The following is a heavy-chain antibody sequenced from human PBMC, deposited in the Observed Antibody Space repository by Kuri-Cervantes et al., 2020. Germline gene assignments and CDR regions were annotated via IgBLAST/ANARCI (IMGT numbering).Heavy chain of an antibody. CDR1: GGTFSSYA. Sequence: SVKVSCKASGGTFSSYAISWVRQAPGQGLEWMGGIIPIFGTANYAQKFQGRVTITADKSTSTAYMELSSLRSEDTAVYYCAGDQSFYGGNSLGYWGQGTLVTVSS. D-gene: IGHD4-23*01. CDR2: IIPIFGTA. V-gene: IGHV1-69*06. CDR3: AGDQSFYGGNSLGY. J-gene: IGHJ4*02.